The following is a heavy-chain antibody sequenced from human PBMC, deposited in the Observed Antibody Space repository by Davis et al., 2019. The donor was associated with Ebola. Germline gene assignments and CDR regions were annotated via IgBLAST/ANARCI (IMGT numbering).Heavy chain of an antibody. Sequence: AASVKVSCKASGYTFTSYGISWVRQAPGQGLEWMGWMNPDSGNTGYAQKFQGRVTMTRTTSIGTAYMELSSLTSEDTAIYYCVKGDRQCSSSSCYNYWGQGTLVTVSS. CDR2: MNPDSGNT. D-gene: IGHD2-2*02. J-gene: IGHJ4*02. V-gene: IGHV1-8*02. CDR3: VKGDRQCSSSSCYNY. CDR1: GYTFTSYG.